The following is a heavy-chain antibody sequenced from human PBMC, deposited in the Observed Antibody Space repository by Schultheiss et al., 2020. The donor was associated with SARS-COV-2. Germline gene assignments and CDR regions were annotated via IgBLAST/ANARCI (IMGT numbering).Heavy chain of an antibody. Sequence: SETLSLTCTVSGGSISSGSYYWTWIRQPAGKGLEWIGRIYTSGSTNYNPSLKSRVTISVDTSKNQFSLKLSSVTAADTAVYYCARGFDGTGTNAFDIWGQGTMVTVSS. CDR1: GGSISSGSYY. D-gene: IGHD3/OR15-3a*01. CDR2: IYTSGST. J-gene: IGHJ3*02. V-gene: IGHV4-61*02. CDR3: ARGFDGTGTNAFDI.